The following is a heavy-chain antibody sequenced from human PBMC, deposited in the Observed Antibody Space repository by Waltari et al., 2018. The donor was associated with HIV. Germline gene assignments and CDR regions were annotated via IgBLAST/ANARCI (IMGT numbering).Heavy chain of an antibody. J-gene: IGHJ3*02. D-gene: IGHD5-12*01. CDR1: RLTFGSYR. CDR3: ARDEAEMATLTAFDI. V-gene: IGHV3-21*01. Sequence: EVQLVESGGGLVTPGGSLRLSCAASRLTFGSYRMNWVRQAPGKGLEWVSSISSGSVYIYYADSVKGRFTISRDNAKNSLYLQMNSLRAEDTAVYYCARDEAEMATLTAFDIWGQGTMVTVSS. CDR2: ISSGSVYI.